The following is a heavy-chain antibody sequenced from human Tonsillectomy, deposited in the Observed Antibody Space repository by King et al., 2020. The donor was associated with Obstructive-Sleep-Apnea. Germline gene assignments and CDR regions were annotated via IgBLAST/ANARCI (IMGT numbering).Heavy chain of an antibody. J-gene: IGHJ4*02. CDR3: AHSQITILDYFDY. CDR1: GFSLSSTGVG. Sequence: FTLKESGPTLVKPTQTLTLTCTFSGFSLSSTGVGVGWIRQSPGKALECLAVIFLVDDNRNSPSLKSRLTITKDTSKNQVVLTMTSMDPVDTGTYYCAHSQITILDYFDYWGQGTLVTVSS. D-gene: IGHD3-9*01. V-gene: IGHV2-5*02. CDR2: IFLVDDN.